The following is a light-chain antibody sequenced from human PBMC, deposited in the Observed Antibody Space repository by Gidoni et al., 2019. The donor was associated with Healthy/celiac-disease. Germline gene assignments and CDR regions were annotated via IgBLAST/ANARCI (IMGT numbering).Light chain of an antibody. CDR1: QSISSY. CDR3: QRSYSTPRT. Sequence: DIQMTQSPSSLSASVGARVTITRRASQSISSYLNWYQQKPGKAPKLLIYAASSLQSGVPSRFSGSGSGTDFTLTISSLQPEDFATYYCQRSYSTPRTFGQETKVEIK. J-gene: IGKJ1*01. V-gene: IGKV1-39*01. CDR2: AAS.